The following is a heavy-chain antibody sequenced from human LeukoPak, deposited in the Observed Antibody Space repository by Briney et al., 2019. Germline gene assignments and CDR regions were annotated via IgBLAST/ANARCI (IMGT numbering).Heavy chain of an antibody. CDR2: IYYSGST. J-gene: IGHJ4*02. Sequence: SETLSLTCTVSGGSISSYYWSWIRQPPGKGLEWIGYIYYSGSTNYSPSLKSRVTISVDTSKNQFSLKLSSVTAADTAVYYCARSLRPGIAVDWGQGTLVTVSS. D-gene: IGHD6-19*01. V-gene: IGHV4-59*01. CDR1: GGSISSYY. CDR3: ARSLRPGIAVD.